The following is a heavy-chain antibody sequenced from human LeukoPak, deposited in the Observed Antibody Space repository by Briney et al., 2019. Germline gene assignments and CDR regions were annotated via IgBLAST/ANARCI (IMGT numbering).Heavy chain of an antibody. V-gene: IGHV3-7*01. CDR1: GFSFSSSW. Sequence: GGSLRLSCAASGFSFSSSWMSWVRQAPGKGLEWVANINQDGSEKYYVDSVKGRFTISRDNAENSLYLQMNSLSAEDTAVYFCARGLEDQVPDPDNYYLFGMDVWGQGTTVTVSS. CDR3: ARGLEDQVPDPDNYYLFGMDV. CDR2: INQDGSEK. J-gene: IGHJ6*02. D-gene: IGHD2-2*01.